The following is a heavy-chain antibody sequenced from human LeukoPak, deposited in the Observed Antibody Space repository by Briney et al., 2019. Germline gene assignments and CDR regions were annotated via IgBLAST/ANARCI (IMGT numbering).Heavy chain of an antibody. CDR3: VRDGGVSGYDLLDY. CDR2: INQDGSKE. Sequence: NPGGSLRLSGTASGFIFSNYWMTWVRQAPGKGLEWVAQINQDGSKEYYIDSVKARFSISRDNARNSLSLQMNSLRAEDTAVYYCVRDGGVSGYDLLDYWGQGTLVTVSS. CDR1: GFIFSNYW. V-gene: IGHV3-7*01. D-gene: IGHD5-12*01. J-gene: IGHJ4*02.